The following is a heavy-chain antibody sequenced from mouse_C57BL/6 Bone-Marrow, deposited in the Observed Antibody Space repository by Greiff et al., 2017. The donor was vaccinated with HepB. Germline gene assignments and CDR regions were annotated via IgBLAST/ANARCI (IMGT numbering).Heavy chain of an antibody. CDR2: ISDGGSYT. CDR3: ARGPLYYGYYFDY. Sequence: EVMLVESGGGLVKPGGSLKLSCAASGFTFSSYAMSWVRQTPEKRLEWVATISDGGSYTYYPDNVKGRFTISRDNAKNSLYLQMSHLKSEDTAMYYCARGPLYYGYYFDYWGQGTTLTVSS. V-gene: IGHV5-4*03. CDR1: GFTFSSYA. J-gene: IGHJ2*01. D-gene: IGHD1-1*01.